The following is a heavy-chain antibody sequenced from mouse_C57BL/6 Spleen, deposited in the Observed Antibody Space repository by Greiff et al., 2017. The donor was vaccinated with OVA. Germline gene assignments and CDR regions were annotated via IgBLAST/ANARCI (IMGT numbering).Heavy chain of an antibody. CDR3: AAVVAHYAMDY. CDR2: FDPSDSYT. Sequence: QVQLQQPGAELVKPGASVKLSCKASGYTFTSYWMQWVKQKPGQGLEWIGEFDPSDSYTNYNQKFKGKATLTVDTSSSTVYMQLSSLTSEDSAVYYCAAVVAHYAMDYWGQGTSVTVSS. CDR1: GYTFTSYW. D-gene: IGHD1-1*01. J-gene: IGHJ4*01. V-gene: IGHV1-50*01.